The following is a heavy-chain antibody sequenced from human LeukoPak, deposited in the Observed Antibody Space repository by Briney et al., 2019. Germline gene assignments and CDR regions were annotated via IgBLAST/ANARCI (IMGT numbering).Heavy chain of an antibody. Sequence: KAGGSLRLSCAASGFTFTKYWMTWVRQAPGKGLEWVSYISSSGSTIYYADSVKGRFTISRDNAKNSLYLQMNSLRAEDTAVYYCAREYYYGSGSYYNPRAYYFDYWGQGTLVTVSS. J-gene: IGHJ4*02. CDR2: ISSSGSTI. CDR1: GFTFTKYW. CDR3: AREYYYGSGSYYNPRAYYFDY. D-gene: IGHD3-10*01. V-gene: IGHV3-11*01.